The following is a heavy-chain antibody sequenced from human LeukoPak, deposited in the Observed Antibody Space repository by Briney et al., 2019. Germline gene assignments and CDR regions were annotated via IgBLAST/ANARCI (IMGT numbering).Heavy chain of an antibody. V-gene: IGHV1-2*06. CDR2: INPNSGGT. Sequence: ASVKVSCKASGYTFTCYYMHWVGQAPGQGIEWMGRINPNSGGTNYAQKFQGRVTMTRDTSISKAYMELSRLRSDDTAVYYCASGLTVACTFDIWGQGTMVTVSS. CDR3: ASGLTVACTFDI. CDR1: GYTFTCYY. J-gene: IGHJ3*02. D-gene: IGHD4-11*01.